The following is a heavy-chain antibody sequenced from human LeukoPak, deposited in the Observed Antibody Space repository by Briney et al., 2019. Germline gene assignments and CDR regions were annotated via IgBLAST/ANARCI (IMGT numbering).Heavy chain of an antibody. CDR1: GFTFRNAW. CDR2: MKSKTEGGTT. CDR3: TSLVVVTAIRNFQH. V-gene: IGHV3-15*01. D-gene: IGHD2-21*02. J-gene: IGHJ1*01. Sequence: GGSLRLSCAASGFTFRNAWMSWVRQAPGKGLEWVGRMKSKTEGGTTDHAAPVRGRFTIERDDKKNTLYLQMNSLKTEDTAVYYCTSLVVVTAIRNFQHWGQGTLVTFSS.